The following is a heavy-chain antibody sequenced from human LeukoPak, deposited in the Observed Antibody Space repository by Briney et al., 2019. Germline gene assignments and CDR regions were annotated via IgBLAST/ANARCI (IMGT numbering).Heavy chain of an antibody. V-gene: IGHV1-46*01. CDR3: AREAKYQRLFYYYYYGMDV. CDR1: GYTFTSYF. Sequence: ASAKLSCKASGYTFTSYFLHWVRQAPGQGLEWLGIINPTSGSTTYAQKFLGRVAVTRDRSTSTVYMELNSLRSEDTAVYYCAREAKYQRLFYYYYYGMDVWGKGTTVTVSS. J-gene: IGHJ6*04. D-gene: IGHD2-2*01. CDR2: INPTSGST.